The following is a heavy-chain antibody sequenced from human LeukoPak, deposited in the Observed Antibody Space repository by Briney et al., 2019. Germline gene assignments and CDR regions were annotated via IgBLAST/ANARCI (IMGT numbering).Heavy chain of an antibody. V-gene: IGHV4-34*01. J-gene: IGHJ4*02. CDR1: GGSFSGYY. D-gene: IGHD6-19*01. Sequence: SETLSLTCAVYGGSFSGYYWSWIRQPPGKGLEWIGSIYYSGSTYYNPSLKSRVTISVDTSKNQFSLKLSSVTAADTAVYYCARLESSGWYLDYWGQGTLVTVSS. CDR3: ARLESSGWYLDY. CDR2: IYYSGST.